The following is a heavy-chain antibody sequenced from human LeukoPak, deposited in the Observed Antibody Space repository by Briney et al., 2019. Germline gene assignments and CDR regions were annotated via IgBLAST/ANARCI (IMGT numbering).Heavy chain of an antibody. CDR1: GFTFSIYG. Sequence: GGSLRLSCAASGFTFSIYGMSWVRQAPGKGLEWVAYISSSSSNTYYADSVKGRFTISRDNAKNSLYLQMNRLRAEDTALYYCARVNRMVHGYCSGGTCPGGNWGQETLVTVSS. CDR3: ARVNRMVHGYCSGGTCPGGN. V-gene: IGHV3-48*01. J-gene: IGHJ4*02. D-gene: IGHD2-15*01. CDR2: ISSSSSNT.